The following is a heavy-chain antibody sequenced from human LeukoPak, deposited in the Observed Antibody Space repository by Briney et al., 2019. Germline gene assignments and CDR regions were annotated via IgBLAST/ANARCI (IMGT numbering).Heavy chain of an antibody. D-gene: IGHD2-21*01. CDR3: TREGLDP. V-gene: IGHV3-74*01. Sequence: PGGSLRLSCAASGFTFSSYWMHWGRQAPGKGLVWVSRIDSDGTGTIYADSVRGRFTISRDNAKNTMYLQMNSLRVEDTAVYYCTREGLDPWGQGTLVTVSS. CDR2: IDSDGTGT. J-gene: IGHJ5*02. CDR1: GFTFSSYW.